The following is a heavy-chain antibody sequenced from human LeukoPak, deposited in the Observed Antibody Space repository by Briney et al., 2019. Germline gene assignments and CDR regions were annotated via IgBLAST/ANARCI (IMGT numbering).Heavy chain of an antibody. D-gene: IGHD1-7*01. CDR3: ARGSRELYYFDY. Sequence: KPSETLSPTCTVSCGSISSYYWSWIRQPPGKGLEWIGYIYYSGSTKYNPSLKSRVTISVDASKTQFSLKLNSVTAADTAVYYCARGSRELYYFDYWGQGTLVTVSS. V-gene: IGHV4-59*01. J-gene: IGHJ4*02. CDR1: CGSISSYY. CDR2: IYYSGST.